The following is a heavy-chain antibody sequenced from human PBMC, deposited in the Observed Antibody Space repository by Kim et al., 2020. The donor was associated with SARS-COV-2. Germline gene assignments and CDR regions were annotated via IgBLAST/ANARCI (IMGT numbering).Heavy chain of an antibody. J-gene: IGHJ4*02. Sequence: GGSLRLSCAASGFTFDDFAMHWVRQGPGKGLEWVSTITWNGGSRGYADSVKGRFIISRDNAKNSLYLQMNSLRAEDTAVYYCARDKSGTAYSGYNYWGQGTLVTVSS. V-gene: IGHV3-9*01. CDR2: ITWNGGSR. CDR1: GFTFDDFA. CDR3: ARDKSGTAYSGYNY. D-gene: IGHD5-12*01.